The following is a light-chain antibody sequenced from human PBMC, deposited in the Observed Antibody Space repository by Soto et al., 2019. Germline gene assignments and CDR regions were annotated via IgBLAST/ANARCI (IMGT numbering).Light chain of an antibody. CDR2: HDS. V-gene: IGLV3-21*04. CDR3: PLLDSSSDHVV. J-gene: IGLJ2*01. Sequence: SYELTQPPSVSVAPGKTAKITCGGNNIGSKSVHWYQQKPGQAPVLVIYHDSARPSGIPERFSGSNSGNTATLTISRVEAGDEADYYCPLLDSSSDHVVFGGGTKLTVL. CDR1: NIGSKS.